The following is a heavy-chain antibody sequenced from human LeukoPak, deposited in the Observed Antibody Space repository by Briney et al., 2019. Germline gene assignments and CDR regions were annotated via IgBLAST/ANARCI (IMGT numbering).Heavy chain of an antibody. D-gene: IGHD6-19*01. Sequence: SETLSLTCTVSGGSISSFYWSWIRQPPGKGLEWIGYIYYTGSTNYNPSLKSRVTISVDTSKNQFSLKLSSVTAADTTVNYCARGISSGWQHYYFDYWGQGTLVTVSS. V-gene: IGHV4-59*01. CDR3: ARGISSGWQHYYFDY. CDR2: IYYTGST. CDR1: GGSISSFY. J-gene: IGHJ4*02.